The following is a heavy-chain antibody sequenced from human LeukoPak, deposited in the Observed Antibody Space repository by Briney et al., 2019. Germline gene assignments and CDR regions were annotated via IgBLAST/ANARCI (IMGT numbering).Heavy chain of an antibody. D-gene: IGHD6-6*01. CDR3: ARGRSIAARRRYYYYYMDV. Sequence: SETLSLTCAVYGGSFSGYYWSWIRQPPGKGLEWIGEINHSGSTNYNLSLKSRVTISVDTSKNQFSLKLSSVTAADTAVYYCARGRSIAARRRYYYYYMDVWGKGTTVTVSS. J-gene: IGHJ6*03. V-gene: IGHV4-34*01. CDR1: GGSFSGYY. CDR2: INHSGST.